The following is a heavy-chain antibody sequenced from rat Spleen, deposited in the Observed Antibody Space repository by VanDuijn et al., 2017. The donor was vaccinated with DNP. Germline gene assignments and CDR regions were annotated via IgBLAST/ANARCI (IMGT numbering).Heavy chain of an antibody. V-gene: IGHV4-2*01. D-gene: IGHD1-11*01. Sequence: EVKLVESGGGLVQPGRSLKLSCAASGFNFNDSWMGWVRQAPGKGLEWIGEINKDSSTINYTPSLKDKFTISRDTAQNTLYLQMIKLGSEHTAIYYCARLGWHGWFCYWGQGTLVTVSS. J-gene: IGHJ3*01. CDR3: ARLGWHGWFCY. CDR2: INKDSSTI. CDR1: GFNFNDSW.